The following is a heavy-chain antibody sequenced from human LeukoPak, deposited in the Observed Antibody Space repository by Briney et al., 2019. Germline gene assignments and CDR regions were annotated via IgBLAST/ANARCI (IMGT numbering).Heavy chain of an antibody. Sequence: GGSLRLSCAASGFTFSNYWMSWVRQAPGKGLEWVANIKQDGTEKYYVDSVKGRFTVSRDNAKNSLYLQMNSLRADDTAVYYCARPYLERSLKFCMDVWGKGTTVTVSS. CDR2: IKQDGTEK. CDR1: GFTFSNYW. J-gene: IGHJ6*03. V-gene: IGHV3-7*01. CDR3: ARPYLERSLKFCMDV. D-gene: IGHD3-3*02.